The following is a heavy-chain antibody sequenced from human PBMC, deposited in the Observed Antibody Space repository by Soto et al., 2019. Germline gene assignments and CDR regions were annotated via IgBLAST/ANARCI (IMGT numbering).Heavy chain of an antibody. J-gene: IGHJ5*02. CDR1: GYTFIGYY. Sequence: QVQLVQSGAEVKKPRASVKVSCKASGYTFIGYYIHWVRQAPGQGLEWMGRINPRSGDTTYAQKFQGRLTMTRDTSISTAYMELSSLRSDDTAVYYCGRDGVGATPLGWFDPWGQGSLVTVSS. D-gene: IGHD1-26*01. V-gene: IGHV1-2*06. CDR3: GRDGVGATPLGWFDP. CDR2: INPRSGDT.